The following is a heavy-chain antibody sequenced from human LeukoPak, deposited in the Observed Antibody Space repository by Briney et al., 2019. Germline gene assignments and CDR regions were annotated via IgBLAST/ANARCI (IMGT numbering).Heavy chain of an antibody. CDR2: ISNSGGKR. CDR1: GFTFGSYA. CDR3: AKGLDY. J-gene: IGHJ4*02. Sequence: PGGSLRLSCAASGFTFGSYAMNWVRQAPGKGLEWVSGISNSGGKRYYADSVKGRFTISRDNAKNSLYLQMNSLRAEDTAVYYCAKGLDYWGQGTLVTVSS. V-gene: IGHV3-23*01.